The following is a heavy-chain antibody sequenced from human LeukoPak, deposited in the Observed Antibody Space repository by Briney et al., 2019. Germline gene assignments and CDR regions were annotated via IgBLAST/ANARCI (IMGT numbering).Heavy chain of an antibody. J-gene: IGHJ4*02. CDR1: GGSISSYY. V-gene: IGHV4-4*07. CDR3: ARDHSGWYFDY. CDR2: IHTSGST. D-gene: IGHD6-19*01. Sequence: PSETLSLTCTVSGGSISSYYWSWIRQPAGKGLEWIGRIHTSGSTNYNPSLKSRVTMSVDTSKNQISLKVNSVTAADTAVYYCARDHSGWYFDYWGQGTLVTVSS.